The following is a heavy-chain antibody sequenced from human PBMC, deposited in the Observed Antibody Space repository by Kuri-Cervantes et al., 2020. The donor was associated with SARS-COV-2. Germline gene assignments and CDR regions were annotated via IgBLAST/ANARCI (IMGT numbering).Heavy chain of an antibody. CDR2: ISSSGGST. D-gene: IGHD6-19*01. V-gene: IGHV3-23*01. CDR1: GFTFSNYA. Sequence: GESLKISCAASGFTFSNYAMNWVRQAPGKGLQWVSAISSSGGSTFYTDSVKGRFTISRDTSTNTLYLQMNSLRAEDTAVYYCASDKCVAVAATGWYYFDYWGQGTLVTVSS. J-gene: IGHJ4*02. CDR3: ASDKCVAVAATGWYYFDY.